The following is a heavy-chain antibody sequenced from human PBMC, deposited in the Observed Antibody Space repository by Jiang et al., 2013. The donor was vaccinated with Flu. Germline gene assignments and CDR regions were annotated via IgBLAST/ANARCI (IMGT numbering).Heavy chain of an antibody. CDR1: Y. Sequence: YWAWIRQPPGKGLEWIGDINLSGTANYNPSLKSRVTISVDTSKNQFSLELTSVTAADTAVYYCARGRHYYDSTGYYYFFDYWGQGTLLTVSS. CDR3: ARGRHYYDSTGYYYFFDY. D-gene: IGHD3-22*01. J-gene: IGHJ4*02. CDR2: INLSGTA. V-gene: IGHV4-34*01.